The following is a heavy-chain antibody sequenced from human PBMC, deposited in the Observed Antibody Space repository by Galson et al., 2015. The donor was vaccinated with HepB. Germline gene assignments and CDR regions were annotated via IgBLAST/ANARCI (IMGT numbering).Heavy chain of an antibody. V-gene: IGHV3-7*01. CDR3: ARDHPVGVPTKWVFDY. D-gene: IGHD3-16*01. CDR2: IKRDGSDK. J-gene: IGHJ4*02. CDR1: GFSFSNYG. Sequence: SLRLSCAASGFSFSNYGMHWVRQAPGKGLEWVANIKRDGSDKYYVDSVKGRFTISRDNAKNSLYLQMNSLRAEDTAVYYCARDHPVGVPTKWVFDYWGQGTLVTVSS.